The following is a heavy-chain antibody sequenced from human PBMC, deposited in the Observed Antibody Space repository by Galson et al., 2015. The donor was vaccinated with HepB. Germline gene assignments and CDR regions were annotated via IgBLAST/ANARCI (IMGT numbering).Heavy chain of an antibody. J-gene: IGHJ4*02. V-gene: IGHV1-69*02. CDR2: IIPILDIA. D-gene: IGHD1-26*01. CDR1: GGTFSSYT. Sequence: SVKVSCKASGGTFSSYTISWVRQAPGRGLEWMGRIIPILDIANYAQKFQGRVTITADKSTSTAYMELSSLKSEDTAVYYCASGPIVGAPPPGYWGQGTLVTVSS. CDR3: ASGPIVGAPPPGY.